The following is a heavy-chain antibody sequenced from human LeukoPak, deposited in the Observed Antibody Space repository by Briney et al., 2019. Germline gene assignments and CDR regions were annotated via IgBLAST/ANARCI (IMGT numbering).Heavy chain of an antibody. Sequence: GGSLRLSCAASGFTFSTYAMTWVRQAPGKGLEWVSAISESAAATHYADSVKGRFAISRDNSKNTLYLQMNSLRAADTAIYYCARTRDGYNILDYWGQGTLVTVSP. D-gene: IGHD5-24*01. V-gene: IGHV3-23*01. CDR3: ARTRDGYNILDY. J-gene: IGHJ4*02. CDR2: ISESAAAT. CDR1: GFTFSTYA.